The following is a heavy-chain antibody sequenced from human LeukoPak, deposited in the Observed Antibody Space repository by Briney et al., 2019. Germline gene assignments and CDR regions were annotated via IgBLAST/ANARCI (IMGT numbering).Heavy chain of an antibody. CDR2: INHSGST. J-gene: IGHJ6*03. Sequence: SETLSLTCDVYGGSFSGYYWSWIRQPPGKGLEWIGEINHSGSTNYNPSLKSRVTISVDTSKNQFSLKLSSVTAADTAVYYCARLWGVRGAPYYYYMDVWGKGTTVTISS. D-gene: IGHD3-10*01. V-gene: IGHV4-34*01. CDR3: ARLWGVRGAPYYYYMDV. CDR1: GGSFSGYY.